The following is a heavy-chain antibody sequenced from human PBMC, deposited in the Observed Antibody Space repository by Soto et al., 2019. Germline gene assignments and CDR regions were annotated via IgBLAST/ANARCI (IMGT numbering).Heavy chain of an antibody. V-gene: IGHV3-74*01. CDR2: IKGDGSST. CDR1: GFTFSTYW. J-gene: IGHJ6*02. Sequence: EVQLVESGGGLVQPGGSLRLSCPASGFTFSTYWMHWVRQAPGTGLEWVSRIKGDGSSTSYADSVKGRFTISRDNAKNTLYLQMNSLGAEDTAVYWCARGIRNYYGVDVWGQGTTVTVSS. CDR3: ARGIRNYYGVDV.